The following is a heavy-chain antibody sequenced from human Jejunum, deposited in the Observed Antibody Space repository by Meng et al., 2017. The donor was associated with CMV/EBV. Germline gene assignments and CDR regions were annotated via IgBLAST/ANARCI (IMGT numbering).Heavy chain of an antibody. Sequence: LVPGENLVRPGGSLELLRTASGFTFSNLAMSWVRQDPGKGLEWVSSIGNNGEKTYYADSLKGRFTISRDNSMNMLYLQMNSLTVDDTAVFHCVKGGWGSIVDYWGQGTLVTVSS. CDR3: VKGGWGSIVDY. CDR2: IGNNGEKT. CDR1: GFTFSNLA. D-gene: IGHD3-16*01. J-gene: IGHJ4*02. V-gene: IGHV3-23*01.